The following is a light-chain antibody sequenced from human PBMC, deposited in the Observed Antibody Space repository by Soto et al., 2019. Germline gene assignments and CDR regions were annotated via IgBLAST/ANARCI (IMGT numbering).Light chain of an antibody. CDR1: SSNIGAGQD. CDR2: GNI. CDR3: QSYDASVSGSGVI. J-gene: IGLJ2*01. V-gene: IGLV1-40*01. Sequence: QSALMQPPSVSGAPGQRVTISCTGSSSNIGAGQDVHWYQQLPGAAPKLLIYGNINRPSGVPDRFSGSKSGTSASLAITGLLAEDEGDYYCQSYDASVSGSGVIFGGGTQLTVL.